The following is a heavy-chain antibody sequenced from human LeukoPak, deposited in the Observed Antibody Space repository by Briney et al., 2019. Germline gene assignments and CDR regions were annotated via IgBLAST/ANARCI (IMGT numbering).Heavy chain of an antibody. D-gene: IGHD3-3*01. J-gene: IGHJ4*02. CDR2: FDPEDGET. Sequence: ASVKVSCKVSGYTLTELSMHWVRQAPGKGLEWMGGFDPEDGETIYAQKFQGRVTITRDTSASTAYMELSSLRSEDTAVYYCARGEWVLRFLEWLSPIDYWGQGTLVTVSS. CDR3: ARGEWVLRFLEWLSPIDY. V-gene: IGHV1-24*01. CDR1: GYTLTELS.